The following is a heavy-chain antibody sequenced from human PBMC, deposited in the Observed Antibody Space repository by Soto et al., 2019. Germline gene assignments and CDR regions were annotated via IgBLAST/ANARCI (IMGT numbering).Heavy chain of an antibody. V-gene: IGHV1-18*01. CDR1: GYTFTSYG. D-gene: IGHD3-3*01. CDR3: ASPYDFWSGYFTSFYGMDV. Sequence: ASVKVSCKASGYTFTSYGISWVRQAPGQGLEWMGWIIPYNGKTNYAQKFQGRVTMTADKSTSTAYMELSSLRSEDTAVYYCASPYDFWSGYFTSFYGMDVWGQGTTVTVSS. CDR2: IIPYNGKT. J-gene: IGHJ6*02.